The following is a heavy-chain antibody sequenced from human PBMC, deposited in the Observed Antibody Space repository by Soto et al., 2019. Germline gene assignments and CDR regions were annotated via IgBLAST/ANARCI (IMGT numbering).Heavy chain of an antibody. CDR1: GFTFSSYA. D-gene: IGHD3-22*01. CDR3: ARDRVMIVVVPGPGYFDY. J-gene: IGHJ4*02. Sequence: QVQLVESGGGVVQPGRSLRLSCAASGFTFSSYAMHWVRQAPGKGLEWVAVISYDGSNKYYADSVKGRFTISRDNSKNTLYLQRNSRRAEDTAVYYCARDRVMIVVVPGPGYFDYWGQGTLVTVSS. CDR2: ISYDGSNK. V-gene: IGHV3-30-3*01.